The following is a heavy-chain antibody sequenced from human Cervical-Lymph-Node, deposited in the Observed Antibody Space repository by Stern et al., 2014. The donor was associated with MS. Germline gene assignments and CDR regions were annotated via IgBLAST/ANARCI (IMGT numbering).Heavy chain of an antibody. CDR3: ARDGNSGYSSQPLDD. V-gene: IGHV3-33*01. Sequence: DQLVESGGGVVQPGRSLRLSCAASGFTFSSYGMHWVRQAPGKGLEWVAVIWYDGSNKYYADSVKGRFTISRDNSKNTLYLQMNSLRAEDTAVYYCARDGNSGYSSQPLDDWGQGTLVTVSS. J-gene: IGHJ4*02. CDR1: GFTFSSYG. D-gene: IGHD6-19*01. CDR2: IWYDGSNK.